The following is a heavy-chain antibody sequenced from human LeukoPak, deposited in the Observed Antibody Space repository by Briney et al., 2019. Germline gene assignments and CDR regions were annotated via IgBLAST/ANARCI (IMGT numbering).Heavy chain of an antibody. J-gene: IGHJ4*02. CDR3: ASREFGELFPRVDY. V-gene: IGHV3-23*01. D-gene: IGHD3-10*01. CDR2: ISTSGSTT. Sequence: GGSLRLSCAASGFTFSSYAMSWVRQAPGKGLEWVSAISTSGSTTYYADSVRGRFTISRDNSKNTLCLQMNSLRVEDTAVYYCASREFGELFPRVDYWGQGTLVTVSS. CDR1: GFTFSSYA.